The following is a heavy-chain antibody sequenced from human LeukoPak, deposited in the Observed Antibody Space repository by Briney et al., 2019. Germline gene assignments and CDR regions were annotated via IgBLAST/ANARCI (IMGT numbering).Heavy chain of an antibody. V-gene: IGHV3-30-3*01. CDR1: GFTFSSYA. CDR3: ARGGSSSFSRIDY. Sequence: GGSLRLSCAASGFTFSSYAMHWVRQAPGKGLEWVAVISYDGSNKYYADSVKGRFTISRDNSKNTLYLQMNRLRAEDTAVYYCARGGSSSFSRIDYWGQGTLVTVSS. J-gene: IGHJ4*02. CDR2: ISYDGSNK. D-gene: IGHD6-13*01.